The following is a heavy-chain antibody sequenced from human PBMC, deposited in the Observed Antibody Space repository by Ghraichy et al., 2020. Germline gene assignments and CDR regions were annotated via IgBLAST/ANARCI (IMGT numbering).Heavy chain of an antibody. CDR2: IYYSGST. CDR3: ARLTFHYYGMDV. D-gene: IGHD2/OR15-2a*01. CDR1: GGSISSSSYY. J-gene: IGHJ6*02. V-gene: IGHV4-39*01. Sequence: SETLSLTCTVSGGSISSSSYYWGWIRQPPGKGLEWIGSIYYSGSTYYNPSLKSRVTISVDTSKNQFSLKLSSVTAADTAVYYCARLTFHYYGMDVWGQGTTVTVSS.